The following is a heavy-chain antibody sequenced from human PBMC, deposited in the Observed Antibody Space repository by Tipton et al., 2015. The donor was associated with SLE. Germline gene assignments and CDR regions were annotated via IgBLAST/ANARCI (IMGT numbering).Heavy chain of an antibody. CDR3: AREGVSSPDY. CDR2: ISSSGNTI. Sequence: SLRLSCVASGIAIRDYSMNWVRQAPGKGLEWVSSISSSGNTIYYADSVKGRFTISRDNARSSLYLQMNSLRAEDTALYHCAREGVSSPDYWGQGTLVTVSS. CDR1: GIAIRDYS. J-gene: IGHJ4*02. V-gene: IGHV3-21*06. D-gene: IGHD6-13*01.